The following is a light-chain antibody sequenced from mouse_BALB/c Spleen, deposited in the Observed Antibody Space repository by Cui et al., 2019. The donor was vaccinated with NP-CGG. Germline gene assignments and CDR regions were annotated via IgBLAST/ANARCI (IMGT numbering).Light chain of an antibody. Sequence: QAVVTQESALTTSPGETVTLTCRSSIGAVTTGNYANWVQEKPDHLFTGLIGGTNNRVPGVPARFSGSLIGDKAALTITGAQTEDEAIYFCALWYSNHWVFGGGTKLTVL. J-gene: IGLJ1*01. CDR2: GTN. V-gene: IGLV1*01. CDR1: IGAVTTGNY. CDR3: ALWYSNHWV.